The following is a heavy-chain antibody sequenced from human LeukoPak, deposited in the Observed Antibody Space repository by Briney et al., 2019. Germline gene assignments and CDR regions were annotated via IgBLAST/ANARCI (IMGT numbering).Heavy chain of an antibody. Sequence: SETLSLTCTVSGGSISSSSYYWGWIRQPPGKGLEWIGSIYYSGSTYYNPSLKSRVTISVDTSKNQFSLKLSSVTAADTAVYYCARDGSMGFWFDPWGQGTLVTVSS. D-gene: IGHD2-8*01. CDR1: GGSISSSSYY. CDR3: ARDGSMGFWFDP. CDR2: IYYSGST. J-gene: IGHJ5*02. V-gene: IGHV4-39*07.